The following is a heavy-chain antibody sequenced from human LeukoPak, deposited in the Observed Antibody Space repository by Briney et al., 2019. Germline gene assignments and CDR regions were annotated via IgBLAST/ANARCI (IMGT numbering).Heavy chain of an antibody. D-gene: IGHD3-10*01. CDR2: IYTSGST. V-gene: IGHV4-61*02. J-gene: IGHJ5*02. CDR1: GGSISSGSYY. CDR3: AREKYGSGFDP. Sequence: SETLSPTCTVSGGSISSGSYYWSWLRQPAGKGLEWIGRIYTSGSTNYNPSLKSRVTISVDTSKNQFSLKLSSVTAADTAVYYCAREKYGSGFDPWGQGTLVAVSS.